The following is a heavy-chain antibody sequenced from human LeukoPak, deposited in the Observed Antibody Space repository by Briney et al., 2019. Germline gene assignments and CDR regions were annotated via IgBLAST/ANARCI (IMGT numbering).Heavy chain of an antibody. CDR3: EGTFDP. Sequence: ASVKVSCKASGYTFTSYAMNWVRQAPGQGLEWMGWINTNTGNPTYAQGFTGRFVFSLDTSVSTAYYCAREKDIVVVPAAMGEGTFDPWGQGTLVTVSS. CDR2: INTNTGNP. CDR1: GYTFTSYA. D-gene: IGHD2-2*01. J-gene: IGHJ5*02. V-gene: IGHV7-4-1*01.